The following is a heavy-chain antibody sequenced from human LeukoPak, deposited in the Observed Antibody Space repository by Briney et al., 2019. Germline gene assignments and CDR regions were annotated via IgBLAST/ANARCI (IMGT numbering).Heavy chain of an antibody. V-gene: IGHV1-69*13. J-gene: IGHJ4*02. CDR2: IIPIFGTA. Sequence: ASVKVSCKASGGTFSSYAISWVRQAPGQGLEWMGGIIPIFGTANYAQKFQGRVTITADESTSTAYMELSSLRSEDTAVYYCAREYYYDSSGNSFDYWGQGTLVTVSS. CDR3: AREYYYDSSGNSFDY. D-gene: IGHD3-22*01. CDR1: GGTFSSYA.